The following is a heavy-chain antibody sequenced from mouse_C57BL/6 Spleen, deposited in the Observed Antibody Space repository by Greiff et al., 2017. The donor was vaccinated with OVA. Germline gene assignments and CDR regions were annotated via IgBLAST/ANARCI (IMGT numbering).Heavy chain of an antibody. V-gene: IGHV5-4*03. CDR1: GFTFSSYA. CDR2: ISDGGSYT. J-gene: IGHJ2*01. CDR3: AKDGYGSSYDY. D-gene: IGHD1-1*01. Sequence: EVKLVESGGGLVKPGGFLKLSCAASGFTFSSYAMSWVRQTPEKRLEWVATISDGGSYTYYPDNVKGRFTISRDNAKNNLYLQMSHLKSEDTAMYYCAKDGYGSSYDYWGQGTTLTVSS.